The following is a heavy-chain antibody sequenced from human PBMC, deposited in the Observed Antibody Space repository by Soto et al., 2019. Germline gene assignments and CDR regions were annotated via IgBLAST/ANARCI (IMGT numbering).Heavy chain of an antibody. CDR2: ISSSSSTI. CDR3: ATVRCSSTSCYGYYYYMDV. Sequence: GGSLRLSCAASGFTFSSYSMNWVRQAPGKGLEWVSYISSSSSTIYYADSVKGRFTISRDNAKNSLYLQMNSLRAEDTAVYYCATVRCSSTSCYGYYYYMDVWGKGTTVTVSS. CDR1: GFTFSSYS. J-gene: IGHJ6*03. D-gene: IGHD2-2*01. V-gene: IGHV3-48*01.